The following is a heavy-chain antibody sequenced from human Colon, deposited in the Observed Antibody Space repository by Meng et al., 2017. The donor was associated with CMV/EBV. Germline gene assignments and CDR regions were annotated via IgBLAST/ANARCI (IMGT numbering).Heavy chain of an antibody. V-gene: IGHV4-39*07. J-gene: IGHJ3*01. CDR3: TRRGTGGYDSVRAFDV. Sequence: SETLSLTCTVSGDSISSNPYFWDWIRQPPGQGPEWIGTVYYSGTTSYNPSLERRVTISADTSKNQLSLNLTSVTAADTAIYYCTRRGTGGYDSVRAFDVWGQGTMVTVSS. CDR2: VYYSGTT. CDR1: GDSISSNPYF. D-gene: IGHD5-12*01.